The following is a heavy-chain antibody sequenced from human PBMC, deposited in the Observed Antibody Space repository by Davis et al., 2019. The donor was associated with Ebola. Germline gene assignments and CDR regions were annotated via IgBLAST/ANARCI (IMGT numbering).Heavy chain of an antibody. CDR2: IYYSGST. V-gene: IGHV4-59*08. CDR1: GGSISSYY. D-gene: IGHD6-6*01. Sequence: SETLSLTCTVSGGSISSYYWSWIRQPPGKGLEWIGYIYYSGSTNYNPSLKSRVTISVDTSKNQFSLKLSSVTAADTAVYYCARQVYSSSRVGVYYYGMDVWGKGTTVTVSS. J-gene: IGHJ6*04. CDR3: ARQVYSSSRVGVYYYGMDV.